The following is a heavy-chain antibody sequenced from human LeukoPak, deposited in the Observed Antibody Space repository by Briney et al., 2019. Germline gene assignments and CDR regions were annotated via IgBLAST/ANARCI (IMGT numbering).Heavy chain of an antibody. CDR3: VRAGGSSWSDF. CDR1: GYTFSSYW. CDR2: INQDGSEN. V-gene: IGHV3-7*01. Sequence: GGSLRLSCAASGYTFSSYWMSWVRQSPGKGLEWVANINQDGSENHYVDSVKGRFTISRDNAKNSVFVQMNGLRVEDTAVYYCVRAGGSSWSDFWGQGTLVTVSS. D-gene: IGHD6-13*01. J-gene: IGHJ4*02.